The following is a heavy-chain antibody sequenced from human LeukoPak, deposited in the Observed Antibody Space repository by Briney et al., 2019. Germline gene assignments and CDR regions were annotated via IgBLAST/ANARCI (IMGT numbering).Heavy chain of an antibody. CDR1: GGSISSSSYY. D-gene: IGHD6-19*01. V-gene: IGHV4-39*01. CDR2: IYYSGTT. CDR3: TSGLGRMAGY. J-gene: IGHJ4*02. Sequence: SETLSLTCTVSGGSISSSSYYWGWIRQPPGKGLEWIGNIYYSGTTYYNPSLKSRVAISVDTSKNQFSLKLNSVTAADTAVYYCTSGLGRMAGYWGQGTLVTVSS.